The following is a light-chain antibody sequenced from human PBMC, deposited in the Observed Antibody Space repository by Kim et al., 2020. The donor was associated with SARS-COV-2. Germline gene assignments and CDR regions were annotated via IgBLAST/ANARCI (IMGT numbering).Light chain of an antibody. Sequence: APGKTARITCGGDNIGSKSVIWYQQKPGQAPVLVIYYDSDRPSGIPERFSGSNSGNTATLTISRVEAGDEADYYCQVRDSSSDHVVFGGGTQLTVL. V-gene: IGLV3-21*04. CDR1: NIGSKS. CDR2: YDS. CDR3: QVRDSSSDHVV. J-gene: IGLJ2*01.